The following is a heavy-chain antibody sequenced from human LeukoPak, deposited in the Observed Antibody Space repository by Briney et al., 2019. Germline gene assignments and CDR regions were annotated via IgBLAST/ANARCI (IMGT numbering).Heavy chain of an antibody. V-gene: IGHV1-3*03. Sequence: ASVKVSCKASGYTFTSYTMHWVRQAPGQRLEWMGWINTGNGNTKYSQEFQGRVTITRDTSASTAYMELSSLRSEDMAVYYCARSPGYSYGPGGWFDPWGQGTLVTVSS. CDR3: ARSPGYSYGPGGWFDP. D-gene: IGHD5-18*01. CDR1: GYTFTSYT. CDR2: INTGNGNT. J-gene: IGHJ5*02.